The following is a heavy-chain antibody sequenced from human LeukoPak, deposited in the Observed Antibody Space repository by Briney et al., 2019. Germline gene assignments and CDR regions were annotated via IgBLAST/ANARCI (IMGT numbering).Heavy chain of an antibody. D-gene: IGHD3-22*01. CDR2: INHSGST. CDR3: ARGGGDYDSSGYYQPHFDY. Sequence: NPSETLSLTCAVYGGSFSGYYWSWIRQPPGKGLEWIGEINHSGSTNYNPSLKSRVTISVDTSKNQFSLKLSSVTAADTAVYYCARGGGDYDSSGYYQPHFDYWGQGTLVTVSS. CDR1: GGSFSGYY. J-gene: IGHJ4*02. V-gene: IGHV4-34*01.